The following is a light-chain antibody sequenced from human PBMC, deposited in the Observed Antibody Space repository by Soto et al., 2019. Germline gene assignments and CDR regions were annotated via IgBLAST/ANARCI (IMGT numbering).Light chain of an antibody. CDR3: QQSYSTPHT. J-gene: IGKJ4*01. CDR2: AAS. V-gene: IGKV1-39*01. CDR1: QSISNF. Sequence: DIQMTQSPSSLSASVGDRVTITCRASQSISNFLNWYQQKPGKAPKLLIYAASSLQSGVPARFSGSGSGTDFTLTISSLQPEDFATYYCQQSYSTPHTFVGGTKVEIK.